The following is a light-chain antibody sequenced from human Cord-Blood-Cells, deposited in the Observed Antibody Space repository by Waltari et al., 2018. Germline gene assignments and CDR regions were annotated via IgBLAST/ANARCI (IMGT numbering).Light chain of an antibody. CDR2: WAS. J-gene: IGKJ3*01. CDR1: QSVLYSSNTKNY. V-gene: IGKV4-1*01. CDR3: QKYYSTPPT. Sequence: DIVMTQSPDSLAFSMGERATTHCTSSQSVLYSSNTKNYLAWYQQKPGQPPKLLIYWASTRESGVPDRFSGSGSGTDFTLTISSLQAEDVAVYYCQKYYSTPPTFGPGTKVDIK.